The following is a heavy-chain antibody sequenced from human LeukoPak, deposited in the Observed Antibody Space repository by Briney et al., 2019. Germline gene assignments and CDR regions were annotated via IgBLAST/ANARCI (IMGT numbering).Heavy chain of an antibody. CDR2: NSGSGGST. J-gene: IGHJ3*02. Sequence: GGSLRLSCVASGITFRNYWMSWVRQAPGKGLEWVSVNSGSGGSTYYGDSVKGRFTISRDNSKNTLYMQMNSLRAEDTAVYYCAKGRGYNYWDGFDIWGQGTMVTVSS. CDR1: GITFRNYW. D-gene: IGHD5-24*01. CDR3: AKGRGYNYWDGFDI. V-gene: IGHV3-23*01.